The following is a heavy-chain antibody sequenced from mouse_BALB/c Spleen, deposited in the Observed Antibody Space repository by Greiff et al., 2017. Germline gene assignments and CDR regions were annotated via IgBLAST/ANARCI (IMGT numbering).Heavy chain of an antibody. D-gene: IGHD2-10*02. J-gene: IGHJ3*01. CDR3: ARSRYGNEAWFAY. V-gene: IGHV1-14*01. CDR1: GYTFTSYV. CDR2: TNPYNDGT. Sequence: VHVKQSGPELVKPGASVKMSCKASGYTFTSYVMHWVKQKPGQGLEWIGYTNPYNDGTKYNEKFKGKATLTSDKSSSTAYMELSSLTSEDSAVYYCARSRYGNEAWFAYWGQGTLVTVSA.